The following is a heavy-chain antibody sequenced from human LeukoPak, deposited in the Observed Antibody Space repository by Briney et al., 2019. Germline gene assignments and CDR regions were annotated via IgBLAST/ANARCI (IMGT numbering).Heavy chain of an antibody. CDR3: ARAEYYYDSNGYLQCEAFDI. Sequence: SETLSLTCTVSGGSISSYYWSWIRQPPGKGLEWIGYIYYSGNTNYNPSLKSRVTISVDTSKNQFSLKLSSVTAADTAVYYCARAEYYYDSNGYLQCEAFDIWGQGTMVTVFS. CDR2: IYYSGNT. CDR1: GGSISSYY. J-gene: IGHJ3*02. D-gene: IGHD3-22*01. V-gene: IGHV4-59*01.